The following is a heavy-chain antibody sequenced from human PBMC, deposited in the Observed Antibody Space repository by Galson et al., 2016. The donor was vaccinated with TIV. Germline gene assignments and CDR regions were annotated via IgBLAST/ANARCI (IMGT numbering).Heavy chain of an antibody. D-gene: IGHD3-16*02. J-gene: IGHJ4*02. V-gene: IGHV1-69*13. Sequence: SVKVSCKASGGTFNTYSFNWVRQAPGHGLEWLGQINPWFDRINYAHKFQDRVTVSADGSMELSNLTPEDTAVYFCGVAHLLPVVIRFWGRGTPVTVSS. CDR2: INPWFDRI. CDR3: GVAHLLPVVIRF. CDR1: GGTFNTYS.